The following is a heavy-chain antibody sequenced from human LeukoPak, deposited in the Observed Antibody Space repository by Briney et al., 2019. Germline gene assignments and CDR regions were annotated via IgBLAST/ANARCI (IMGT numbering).Heavy chain of an antibody. V-gene: IGHV3-74*01. Sequence: GGSLRLSCAASGFPFSGYWMHWVRQAPGKGLVWVSRIDDGAGTTYADSVKGRFTISRDNAKNTPYLQMNSLRVEDTAVYYCARSASGYGAWGQGTLVTVSS. CDR2: IDDGAGT. CDR1: GFPFSGYW. CDR3: ARSASGYGA. D-gene: IGHD5-12*01. J-gene: IGHJ5*02.